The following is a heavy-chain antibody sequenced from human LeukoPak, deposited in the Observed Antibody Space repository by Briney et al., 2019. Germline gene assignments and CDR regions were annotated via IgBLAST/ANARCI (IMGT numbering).Heavy chain of an antibody. D-gene: IGHD1-26*01. CDR1: GFTFSSYG. CDR3: AKASGSYQPFNWFDP. J-gene: IGHJ5*02. CDR2: ISGSGGST. V-gene: IGHV3-23*01. Sequence: GGSLRLSCAASGFTFSSYGMSWVRQAPGKGLEWVSAISGSGGSTYYADSVEGRFTISRDNSKNTLYLQMNSLRAEDTAVYYCAKASGSYQPFNWFDPWGQGSLVTVSS.